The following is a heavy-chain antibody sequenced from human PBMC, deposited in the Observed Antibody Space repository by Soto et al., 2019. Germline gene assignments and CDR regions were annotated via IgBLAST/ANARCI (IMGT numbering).Heavy chain of an antibody. J-gene: IGHJ6*02. CDR2: ISGSGGNA. V-gene: IGHV3-23*01. CDR3: AKDGASGSYPPYYYFGMDF. D-gene: IGHD1-26*01. CDR1: GFTFSSYA. Sequence: EVKLLESGGGLVQPGGSLRLSCAASGFTFSSYAMSWVRQAPGTGLEWVSTISGSGGNAYYADSVKGRFTISRDNSKNTLHLQMNSLRADDTAVYYCAKDGASGSYPPYYYFGMDFWGQGTPVTVSS.